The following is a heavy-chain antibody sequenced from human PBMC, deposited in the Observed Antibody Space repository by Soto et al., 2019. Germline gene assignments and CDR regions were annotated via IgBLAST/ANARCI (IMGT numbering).Heavy chain of an antibody. CDR3: ARDSGMYYYDSSGYEWFDP. CDR1: GFTFSSYA. CDR2: ISYDGSNK. V-gene: IGHV3-30-3*01. D-gene: IGHD3-22*01. Sequence: QVQLVESGGGVVQPGRSLRLSCAASGFTFSSYAMHWVRQAPGKGLEWVAVISYDGSNKYYADSVKGRFTISRDNSKKTLYLQMNSLRAEDTAVYYCARDSGMYYYDSSGYEWFDPWGQGTLVTVSS. J-gene: IGHJ5*02.